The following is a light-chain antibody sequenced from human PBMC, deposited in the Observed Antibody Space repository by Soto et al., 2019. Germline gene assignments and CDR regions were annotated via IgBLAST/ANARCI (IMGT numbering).Light chain of an antibody. CDR3: QQRTNWLT. CDR2: DAT. V-gene: IGKV3-11*01. Sequence: EIVLTQSPATLSLSPGEIATLSCRASQSVTWYLAWYQQKPGQAPRLLIYDATNRATGIPARFSGSGSGTDFTLTISSLEPEDFAVYDFQQRTNWLTFGGGTRVEI. CDR1: QSVTWY. J-gene: IGKJ4*01.